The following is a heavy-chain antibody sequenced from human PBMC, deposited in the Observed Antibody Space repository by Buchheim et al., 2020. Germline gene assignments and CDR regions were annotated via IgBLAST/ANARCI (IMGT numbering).Heavy chain of an antibody. CDR2: IDPSDSYT. CDR3: ARSYYYGSGSVGGDY. D-gene: IGHD3-10*01. CDR1: GYSFTSFW. Sequence: EVQLVQSGAEVKKPGESLRTSCMGSGYSFTSFWISWVRQMPGKGLEWMGRIDPSDSYTNYSPSFQGHVTISADKPSSTPYLQWSSLKASDTAMYYCARSYYYGSGSVGGDYWGQGTL. V-gene: IGHV5-10-1*03. J-gene: IGHJ4*02.